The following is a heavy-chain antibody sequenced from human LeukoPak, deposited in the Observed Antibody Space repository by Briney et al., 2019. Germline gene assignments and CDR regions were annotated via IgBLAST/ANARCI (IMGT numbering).Heavy chain of an antibody. V-gene: IGHV4-34*01. J-gene: IGHJ3*02. CDR1: GGSFSGYY. D-gene: IGHD3-22*01. Sequence: SETLSLTCAVYGGSFSGYYWSWIRQPPGKGLEWIGEVNHSGSTNYNPSLKSRVTISVDTSKNQFSLKLSSVTAADTAVYYCARASGYDPDAFDIWGQGTMVTVSS. CDR2: VNHSGST. CDR3: ARASGYDPDAFDI.